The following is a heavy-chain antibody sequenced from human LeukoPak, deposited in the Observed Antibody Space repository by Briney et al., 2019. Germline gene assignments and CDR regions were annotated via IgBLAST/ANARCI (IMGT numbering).Heavy chain of an antibody. Sequence: KPSETLSLTCTVSGGPISSYYWSGIRQPPGKRLEWIGYIYYSGSTNYNPSLKSRVTISVDTSKNHFSLKLSSVTAADTAVYYCARHMGLGYSYGYPYFDYWGQGTLVTVSS. CDR3: ARHMGLGYSYGYPYFDY. CDR2: IYYSGST. CDR1: GGPISSYY. D-gene: IGHD5-18*01. V-gene: IGHV4-59*08. J-gene: IGHJ4*02.